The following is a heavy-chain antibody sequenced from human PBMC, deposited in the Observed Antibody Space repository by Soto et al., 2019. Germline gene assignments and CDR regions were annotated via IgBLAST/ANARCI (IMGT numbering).Heavy chain of an antibody. J-gene: IGHJ3*02. V-gene: IGHV1-8*01. CDR1: GYTFTSYD. CDR3: ARLATVTMAFGI. CDR2: MNPNSGNT. D-gene: IGHD4-17*01. Sequence: ASVKVSCKASGYTFTSYDINWVRQATGQGLEWMGWMNPNSGNTGYAQKFQGRVTMTRNTSISTAYMELSSLRSEDTAVYYCARLATVTMAFGIWGQGTMVTVSS.